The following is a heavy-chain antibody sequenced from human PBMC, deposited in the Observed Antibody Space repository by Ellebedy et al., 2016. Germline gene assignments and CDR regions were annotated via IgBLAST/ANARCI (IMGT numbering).Heavy chain of an antibody. J-gene: IGHJ5*02. CDR3: ARDRYSGSSPGTWP. D-gene: IGHD1-26*01. Sequence: SVKVSCXASGGTFSSYAISWVRQPPGQGLEWMGGIIPIFGTANYAQKFQGRVTITADESTSTAYMELSSLRSEDTAVYYCARDRYSGSSPGTWPWGQGTLVTVSS. CDR2: IIPIFGTA. CDR1: GGTFSSYA. V-gene: IGHV1-69*13.